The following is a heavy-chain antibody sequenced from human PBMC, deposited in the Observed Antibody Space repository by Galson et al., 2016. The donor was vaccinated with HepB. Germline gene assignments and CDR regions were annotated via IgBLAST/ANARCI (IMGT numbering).Heavy chain of an antibody. CDR3: ARGPPEGCGSGNCYLGASDL. CDR1: GASRRNGDYY. Sequence: TLSLTCTVSGASRRNGDYYWSWIRQPPGKGLEWIGHIYYSGNTYYNPSLYSRISISVDTSKSQFSLKLTSVTAADTAVYYCARGPPEGCGSGNCYLGASDLWGQGTLVTVSS. CDR2: IYYSGNT. J-gene: IGHJ3*01. V-gene: IGHV4-30-4*01. D-gene: IGHD2-21*02.